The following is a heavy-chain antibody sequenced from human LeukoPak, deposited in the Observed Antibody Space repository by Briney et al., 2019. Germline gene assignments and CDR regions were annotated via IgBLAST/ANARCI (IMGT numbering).Heavy chain of an antibody. D-gene: IGHD1-1*01. J-gene: IGHJ4*02. CDR1: GFTFSTNW. CDR2: IKGDGSIT. CDR3: ARENWYLDY. V-gene: IGHV3-74*01. Sequence: GGSLRPSCAASGFTFSTNWMHWVRQAPGKGLVWVSRIKGDGSITNYADSVKGRFTISRDDAKNTLYLQMNSLRAEDTAVYYCARENWYLDYWGQGTLVTVSS.